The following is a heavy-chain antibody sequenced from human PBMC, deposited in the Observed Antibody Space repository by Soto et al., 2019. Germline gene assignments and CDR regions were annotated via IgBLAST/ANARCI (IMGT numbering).Heavy chain of an antibody. CDR1: GGSISSYY. Sequence: SETLSLTCTVSGGSISSYYWSWIRQPPGKGLEWIGYIYYSGSTNYNPSLKSRVTISVDTSKNQFSLKLSSVTAADTAVYCCARAKLGEGYYFDYWCQGTLVTVSS. CDR2: IYYSGST. V-gene: IGHV4-59*01. J-gene: IGHJ4*02. D-gene: IGHD3-10*01. CDR3: ARAKLGEGYYFDY.